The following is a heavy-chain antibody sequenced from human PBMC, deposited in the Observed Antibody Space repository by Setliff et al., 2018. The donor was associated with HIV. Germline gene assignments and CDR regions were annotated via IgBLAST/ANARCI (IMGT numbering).Heavy chain of an antibody. V-gene: IGHV4-38-2*02. Sequence: SETLSLTCTVSGYSISNDYYWGWIRQPPGKGLEWIASIYHSGNTYYNPSLKSRVTISVDTSKNQFSLRLRSVTAADTAMYYCARRGDSSGYYDAFDVWGQGTKVTVSS. CDR1: GYSISNDYY. J-gene: IGHJ3*01. CDR2: IYHSGNT. D-gene: IGHD3-22*01. CDR3: ARRGDSSGYYDAFDV.